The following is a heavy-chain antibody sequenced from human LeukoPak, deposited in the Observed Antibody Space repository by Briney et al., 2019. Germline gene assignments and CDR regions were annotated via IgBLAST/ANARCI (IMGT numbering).Heavy chain of an antibody. V-gene: IGHV3-23*01. D-gene: IGHD3-22*01. Sequence: PGGSLRLSCAASGFTFSNYAMSWVRQAPGKGLEWVSGLSGSGGSTDYADSVKGRYTISRDNSKNTLYLQMNSLRAEDTAVYYCTKHYPGQTYYDSSFDIWGQSTLVTVS. CDR3: TKHYPGQTYYDSSFDI. CDR2: LSGSGGST. CDR1: GFTFSNYA. J-gene: IGHJ3*02.